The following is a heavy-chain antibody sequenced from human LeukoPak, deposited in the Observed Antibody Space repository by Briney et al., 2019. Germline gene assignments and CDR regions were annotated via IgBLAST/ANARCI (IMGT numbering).Heavy chain of an antibody. CDR1: GGSISSYY. J-gene: IGHJ4*02. V-gene: IGHV4-4*07. CDR3: ARAIWYGSGTTAFDY. D-gene: IGHD3-10*01. CDR2: TYNSGST. Sequence: PSETLSLTCTVSGGSISSYYWSWIRQPAGKGLEWIGRTYNSGSTNYNTNYNPSLSSRVTMSVDTSKNQFSLKLNSVTAADTAVYYCARAIWYGSGTTAFDYWGQGTLVTVSS.